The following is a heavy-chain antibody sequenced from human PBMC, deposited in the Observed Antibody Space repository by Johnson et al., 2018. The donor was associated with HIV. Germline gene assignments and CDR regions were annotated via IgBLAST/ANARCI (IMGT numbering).Heavy chain of an antibody. CDR2: ISWNSGST. J-gene: IGHJ3*02. CDR1: GFTFDDYA. V-gene: IGHV3-9*01. CDR3: ARDPFPRFYAFDI. Sequence: VQLVESGGGLVQPGRSLRLSCAASGFTFDDYAMHWVRQAPGKGLEWVSGISWNSGSTYYADSVKGRFTISRDNSKNTLYLQMNSLRAEDTAVYYCARDPFPRFYAFDIWGQGTMVTVSS.